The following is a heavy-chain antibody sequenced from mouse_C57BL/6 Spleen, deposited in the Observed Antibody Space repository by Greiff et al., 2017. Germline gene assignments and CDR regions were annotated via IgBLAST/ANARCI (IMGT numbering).Heavy chain of an antibody. D-gene: IGHD3-1*01. V-gene: IGHV5-4*01. CDR2: ISDGGSYT. CDR1: GFTFTSYA. CDR3: ARERSGGSYSAMDY. Sequence: EVHLVESGGGLVKPGGSLKLSCAASGFTFTSYAMSWVRQTPGKRLEWVGTISDGGSYTYYPDNVKGRVTISRDNAKNNLYLQMRHLKSEDTAMYYCARERSGGSYSAMDYWGQGTSVTVSS. J-gene: IGHJ4*01.